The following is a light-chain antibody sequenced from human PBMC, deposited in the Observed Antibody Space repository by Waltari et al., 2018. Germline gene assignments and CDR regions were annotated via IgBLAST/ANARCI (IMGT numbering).Light chain of an antibody. Sequence: EIVMTQSPAALSVSPGERVTFSCRASQSISDNLAWYQQKPGQAPRLRIFRPSTRATDIPARFSGSGSGTEFTLTISSLQSEDFAVYYCHQYDDWPLTFGPGTKVDF. V-gene: IGKV3-15*01. CDR2: RPS. CDR3: HQYDDWPLT. CDR1: QSISDN. J-gene: IGKJ3*01.